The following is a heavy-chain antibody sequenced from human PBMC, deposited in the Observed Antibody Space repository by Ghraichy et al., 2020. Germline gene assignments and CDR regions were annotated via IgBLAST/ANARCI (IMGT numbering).Heavy chain of an antibody. CDR3: AKGDYYDSSDLDY. CDR1: GFTFSSYV. CDR2: ISGSGGTT. D-gene: IGHD3-22*01. V-gene: IGHV3-23*01. J-gene: IGHJ4*02. Sequence: GGSLRLSCAASGFTFSSYVMSWVRQAPGKGLEWVSDISGSGGTTYYADSVKGRLTISRDNSKNALYLHMHSLRAEDTAVYYCAKGDYYDSSDLDYWGQGTLVTVSS.